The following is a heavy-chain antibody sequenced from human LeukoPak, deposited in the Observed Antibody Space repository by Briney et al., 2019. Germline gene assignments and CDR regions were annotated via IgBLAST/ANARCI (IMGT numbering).Heavy chain of an antibody. CDR2: IKQDGSEK. CDR1: GFTFSSYA. Sequence: PGGSLRLSCAASGFTFSSYAMSWVRQAPGKGLEWVANIKQDGSEKNYVDSVKGRFTISRDNAKNSLYLQTNSLRAEDTAVYYCARDSGEGSGWHTYPSYWGQGTLVTVSS. D-gene: IGHD6-19*01. V-gene: IGHV3-7*01. J-gene: IGHJ4*02. CDR3: ARDSGEGSGWHTYPSY.